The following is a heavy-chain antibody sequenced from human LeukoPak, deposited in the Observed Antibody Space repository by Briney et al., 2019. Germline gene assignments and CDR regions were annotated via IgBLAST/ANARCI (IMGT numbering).Heavy chain of an antibody. CDR3: ATYCSSTSCQNEGFDY. V-gene: IGHV4-30-4*08. D-gene: IGHD2-2*01. J-gene: IGHJ4*02. Sequence: SETLSLTCTVSVGSISSGDYYWSWIRQPPGKGLKWIGYIYYSGSTYYNPSLKSRVTISVDTSKNQFSLKLSSVTAADTAVYHCATYCSSTSCQNEGFDYWGQGTLVTVSS. CDR1: VGSISSGDYY. CDR2: IYYSGST.